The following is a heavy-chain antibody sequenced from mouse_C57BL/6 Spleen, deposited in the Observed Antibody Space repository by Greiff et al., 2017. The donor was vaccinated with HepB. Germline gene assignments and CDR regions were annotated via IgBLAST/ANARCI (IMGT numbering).Heavy chain of an antibody. J-gene: IGHJ2*01. D-gene: IGHD2-1*01. CDR1: GYTFTSYG. V-gene: IGHV1-81*01. CDR2: IYPRSGNT. Sequence: VQLQQSGAELARPGASVKLSCKASGYTFTSYGISWVKQRTGQGLEWIGEIYPRSGNTYYNEKFKGKATLTADKSSSTAYMELRSLTSEDSAVYFCARAKDYGSPSYFDYWGQGTTLTVSS. CDR3: ARAKDYGSPSYFDY.